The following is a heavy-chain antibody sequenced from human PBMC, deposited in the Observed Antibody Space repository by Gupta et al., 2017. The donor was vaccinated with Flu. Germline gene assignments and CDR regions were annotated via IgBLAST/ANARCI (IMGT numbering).Heavy chain of an antibody. CDR3: ATDSSGGITFDI. CDR2: LKSHTDGGTT. D-gene: IGHD3-16*01. Sequence: EAQLVESGGGLVKPGGSLTLSCVASGFIFSDAYMNWVRQAPGKGLEWVGRLKSHTDGGTTDYATPVKRRFTISRDDSKNTLFLQMRSLKTEDTAVYFCATDSSGGITFDIWGRGTMVTVSS. V-gene: IGHV3-15*01. J-gene: IGHJ3*02. CDR1: GFIFSDAY.